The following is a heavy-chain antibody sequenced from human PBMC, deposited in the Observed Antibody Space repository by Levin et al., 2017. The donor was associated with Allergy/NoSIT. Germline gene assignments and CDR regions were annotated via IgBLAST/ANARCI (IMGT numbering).Heavy chain of an antibody. V-gene: IGHV3-30-3*01. CDR2: ISYDGSNK. CDR3: AREEQQLVGDAFDI. Sequence: TGGSLRLSCAASGFTFSSYAMHWVRQAPGKGLEWVAVISYDGSNKYYADSVKGRFTISRDNSKNTLYLQMNSLRAEDTAVYYCAREEQQLVGDAFDIRGQGTMVTVSS. CDR1: GFTFSSYA. D-gene: IGHD6-13*01. J-gene: IGHJ3*02.